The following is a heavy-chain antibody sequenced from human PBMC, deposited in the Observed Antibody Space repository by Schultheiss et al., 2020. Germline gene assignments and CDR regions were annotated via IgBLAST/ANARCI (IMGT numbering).Heavy chain of an antibody. V-gene: IGHV4-61*02. CDR1: GGSLSSGSYY. CDR2: IYTSGNT. CDR3: ARALDSSGLGWFDP. Sequence: SETLSLTCTVSGGSLSSGSYYYSWIRQPAGKGLEWIGLIYTSGNTNYNPSLRSRLTISVVTSKNQFSLKLSSVTAADTAVYYCARALDSSGLGWFDPWGQGTLVTVSS. J-gene: IGHJ5*02. D-gene: IGHD6-19*01.